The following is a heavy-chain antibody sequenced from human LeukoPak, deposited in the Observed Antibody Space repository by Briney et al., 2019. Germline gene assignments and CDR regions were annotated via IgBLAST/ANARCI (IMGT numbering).Heavy chain of an antibody. V-gene: IGHV3-23*01. CDR1: GFTFSSYT. CDR2: ITTNDGNT. J-gene: IGHJ4*02. CDR3: AKDGGLWVSAHWGDS. Sequence: GGSLRLSCAASGFTFSSYTMSWVRQAPGKGLEWVSTITTNDGNTYYADSVKGRFTVSRDNSKNTLFLQMNSLRAEDTAVYYCAKDGGLWVSAHWGDSWGRGTLVTVSS. D-gene: IGHD7-27*01.